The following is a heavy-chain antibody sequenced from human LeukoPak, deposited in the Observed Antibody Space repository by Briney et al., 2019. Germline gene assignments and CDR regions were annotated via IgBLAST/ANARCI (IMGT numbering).Heavy chain of an antibody. CDR2: ISSSGNT. V-gene: IGHV4-39*02. Sequence: SETLSLTCIVSGGSTSGGNYYWGWIRRPPGKGLEWIGGISSSGNTYYNPSLKGRITISVDTSKNHFSLKLSSVTAADTAVYYCARLGAGPTYYDFWSGYSSFYFDYWGQGTLVTVSS. CDR3: ARLGAGPTYYDFWSGYSSFYFDY. D-gene: IGHD3-3*01. CDR1: GGSTSGGNYY. J-gene: IGHJ4*02.